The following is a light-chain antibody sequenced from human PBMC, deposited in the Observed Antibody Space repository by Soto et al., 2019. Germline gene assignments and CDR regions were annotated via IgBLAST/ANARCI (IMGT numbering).Light chain of an antibody. J-gene: IGKJ5*01. Sequence: IVMTQSPLSLPVTPGEPASISCMSSQSLLHSNGYNYLDWYLQKPGQSPQLLIYLGSNRASGVPDRFSGSGSGTDFTLKISRVEAEDVGVYYCMQALQTPITFGQGTRLAIK. CDR1: QSLLHSNGYNY. CDR2: LGS. CDR3: MQALQTPIT. V-gene: IGKV2-28*01.